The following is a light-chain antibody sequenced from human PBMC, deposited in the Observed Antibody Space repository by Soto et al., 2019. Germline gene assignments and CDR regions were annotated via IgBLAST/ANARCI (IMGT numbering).Light chain of an antibody. J-gene: IGLJ3*02. CDR2: DVT. CDR1: SNDVGGYNY. V-gene: IGLV2-14*03. CDR3: SSYTSSSTGV. Sequence: QSVLTQPASVSGSPGQSITISCTGTSNDVGGYNYVSWYQQHPGKAPKLLIYDVTYRLSGVSNRFSGSKSGSTASLTISGLQAEDEADYYCSSYTSSSTGVFGGGTKVTVL.